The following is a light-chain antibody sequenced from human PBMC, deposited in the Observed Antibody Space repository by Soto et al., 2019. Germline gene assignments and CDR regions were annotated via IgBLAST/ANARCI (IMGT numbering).Light chain of an antibody. CDR2: AAS. Sequence: DIQITQSPSSLSASVGDRVTVACRASQGINNYLAWYQHKPGEVPNLLIYAASTLHSGVPSRFIGSGTGTDFSITISSLPPEDMATYYCEKYDRDPFTFGTGTKVDI. J-gene: IGKJ3*01. CDR1: QGINNY. CDR3: EKYDRDPFT. V-gene: IGKV1-27*01.